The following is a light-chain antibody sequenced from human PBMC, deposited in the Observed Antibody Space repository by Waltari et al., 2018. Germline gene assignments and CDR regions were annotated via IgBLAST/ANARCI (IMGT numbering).Light chain of an antibody. J-gene: IGKJ4*02. CDR1: QSVSSD. CDR3: QQYNNGPLT. V-gene: IGKV3-15*01. CDR2: GAS. Sequence: ETVMTQSPPTLSVSPGERATLPCRASQSVSSDLAWYQQKPGQPPRPRIYGASTRATGIPGRFSGSGSGTEFTLTISSLQSEDFAVYYCQQYNNGPLTFGGGTKVEI.